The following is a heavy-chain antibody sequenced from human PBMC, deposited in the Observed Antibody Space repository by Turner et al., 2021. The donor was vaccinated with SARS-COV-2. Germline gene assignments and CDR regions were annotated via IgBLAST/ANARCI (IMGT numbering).Heavy chain of an antibody. Sequence: EVQLVESGGGLVQPGGSLSISCSASGFTVSGHYMSWVRQAPGKGLEWVSISYSGGSTYYADSVKGRFTISRDNSKNTLYLQMNSLRAEDTAVYYCAREIDDYVWGSYRQGYWGQGTLVTVSS. CDR1: GFTVSGHY. V-gene: IGHV3-66*01. CDR2: SYSGGST. D-gene: IGHD3-16*02. CDR3: AREIDDYVWGSYRQGY. J-gene: IGHJ4*02.